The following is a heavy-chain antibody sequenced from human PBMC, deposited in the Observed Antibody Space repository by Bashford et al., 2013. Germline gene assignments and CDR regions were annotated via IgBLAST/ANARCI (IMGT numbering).Heavy chain of an antibody. CDR2: IYPHDSAT. V-gene: IGHV5-51*01. Sequence: GESLKISCEASGYTFNTYWIGWVRQLPGKGLEWMGIIYPHDSATTTSPSFQGHVSISADKSTNTAYLQWSSLKASDTAMYYCARHGPILRPDIAARPEYYYYYYMDVWGKGPRSPSP. CDR3: ARHGPILRPDIAARPEYYYYYYMDV. CDR1: GYTFNTYW. D-gene: IGHD6-6*01. J-gene: IGHJ6*03.